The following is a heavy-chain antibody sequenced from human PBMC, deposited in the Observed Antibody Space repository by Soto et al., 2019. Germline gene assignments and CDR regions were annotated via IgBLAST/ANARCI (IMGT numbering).Heavy chain of an antibody. D-gene: IGHD6-6*01. CDR1: GYTFTGYY. Sequence: ASVKVSCKASGYTFTGYYMHWVRQAPGQGLEWMGWINPNSGGTNYAQKFQGRVTMTRDTSISTAYMELRRLRSDDTAVYYCARVKVGSSSSGFDYWGQGTLVTV. V-gene: IGHV1-2*02. CDR2: INPNSGGT. CDR3: ARVKVGSSSSGFDY. J-gene: IGHJ4*02.